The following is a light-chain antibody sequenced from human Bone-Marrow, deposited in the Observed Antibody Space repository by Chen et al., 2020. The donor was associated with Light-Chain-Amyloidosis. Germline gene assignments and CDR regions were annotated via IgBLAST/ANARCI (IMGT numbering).Light chain of an antibody. J-gene: IGLJ1*01. CDR1: SSDVGSDNH. CDR3: SSYTITNTLV. Sequence: QSALTQPASVSGSPGLSPTFSCTGSSSDVGSDNHVSRYQQHTDKAPKLMIYEVTKRPSWVPDRFSGSKSDKTASLTISGLQTEDEADYICSSYTITNTLVFGSGTRVTVL. CDR2: EVT. V-gene: IGLV2-14*01.